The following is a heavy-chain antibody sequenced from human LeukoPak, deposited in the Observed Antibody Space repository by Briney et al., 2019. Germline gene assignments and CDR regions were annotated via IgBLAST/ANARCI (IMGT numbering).Heavy chain of an antibody. Sequence: GGSLRLSCAASGVTVNSYFMGWVRQAPGKGLEWVSLLSLEGLTYYAASVKGRFTISRDNSKNSLYLQMNSLRAEDTAVYYCARDRAYYDSSGYYGDYFDYWGQGTLVTVSS. J-gene: IGHJ4*02. CDR2: LSLEGLT. CDR1: GVTVNSYF. V-gene: IGHV3-53*01. D-gene: IGHD3-22*01. CDR3: ARDRAYYDSSGYYGDYFDY.